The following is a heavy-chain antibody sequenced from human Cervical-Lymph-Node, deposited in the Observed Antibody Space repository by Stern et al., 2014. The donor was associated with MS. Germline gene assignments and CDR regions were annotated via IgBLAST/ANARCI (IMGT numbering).Heavy chain of an antibody. CDR1: GGTFNSYA. Sequence: QVQLVQSGAEVKKPGSSVKVSCKASGGTFNSYAINWVRQAPGQGLEWMGQFIPILGSSKYAQKFQGRVTITADESTTTAYVELNSLRSEDTAIYYCARGSHQLYYAFEYWGQGTLVTVS. V-gene: IGHV1-69*01. J-gene: IGHJ4*02. CDR2: FIPILGSS. D-gene: IGHD2-8*01. CDR3: ARGSHQLYYAFEY.